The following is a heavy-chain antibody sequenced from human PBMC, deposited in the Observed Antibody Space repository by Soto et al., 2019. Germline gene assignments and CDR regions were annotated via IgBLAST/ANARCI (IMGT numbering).Heavy chain of an antibody. Sequence: PGGSLRLSCAASGFTFSILAMGWVRQAPGKGLEWVSVIDYSGGTTYYTDSVKGRFIISRDNSKKMLYLQMNSLRAEDTAIYYCAKDAKRTSGWYYFDYWGQGALVTVSS. J-gene: IGHJ4*02. CDR1: GFTFSILA. CDR2: IDYSGGTT. V-gene: IGHV3-23*01. D-gene: IGHD6-13*01. CDR3: AKDAKRTSGWYYFDY.